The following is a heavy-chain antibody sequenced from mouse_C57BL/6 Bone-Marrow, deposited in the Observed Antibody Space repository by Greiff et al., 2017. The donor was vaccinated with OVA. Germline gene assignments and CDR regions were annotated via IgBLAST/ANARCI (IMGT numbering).Heavy chain of an antibody. CDR1: GYAFTNYL. CDR2: INPGSGGT. D-gene: IGHD1-1*01. CDR3: AREEAVVAPMDY. Sequence: VQLQQSGAELVRPGTSVKVSCKASGYAFTNYLIEWVKQRPGQGLEWIGVINPGSGGTNYNEKFKGKATLTADKSSSTAYMQLSSLTSEDSAVYFCAREEAVVAPMDYWGQGTSVTVSS. J-gene: IGHJ4*01. V-gene: IGHV1-54*01.